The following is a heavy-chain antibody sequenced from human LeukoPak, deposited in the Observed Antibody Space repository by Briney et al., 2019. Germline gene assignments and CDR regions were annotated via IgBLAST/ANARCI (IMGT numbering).Heavy chain of an antibody. D-gene: IGHD6-13*01. J-gene: IGHJ4*02. CDR2: INPNSGNT. V-gene: IGHV1-8*01. CDR3: ARGRKQQLARGDY. CDR1: GYTFTSYD. Sequence: ASVKVSCKPSGYTFTSYDINWVRQATGQGLEWMGWINPNSGNTGYAQKFQGRVTMTRNTSISTGYMELSSLRSEDTAVYYCARGRKQQLARGDYWGQGTLVTVSS.